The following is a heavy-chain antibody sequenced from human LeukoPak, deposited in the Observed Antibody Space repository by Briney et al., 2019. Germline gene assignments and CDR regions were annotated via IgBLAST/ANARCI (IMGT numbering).Heavy chain of an antibody. Sequence: PGGSLRLSCAASGFTFSTYGMHWVRQAPGNGLEWVAGLLYDGSRMDYAESVKGRFTISRDNAQNTLYLQMNSLRVEDTAVYYCAKSRVRQWLGPDFDNWGQGTLVTVSS. CDR2: LLYDGSRM. CDR1: GFTFSTYG. J-gene: IGHJ4*02. CDR3: AKSRVRQWLGPDFDN. D-gene: IGHD6-19*01. V-gene: IGHV3-30*18.